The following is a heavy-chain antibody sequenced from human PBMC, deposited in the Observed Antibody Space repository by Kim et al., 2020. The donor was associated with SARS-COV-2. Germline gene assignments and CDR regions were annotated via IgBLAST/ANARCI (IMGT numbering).Heavy chain of an antibody. D-gene: IGHD3-10*01. J-gene: IGHJ4*02. Sequence: YSADAVKGRFTISRDNSQNTRYLQMNSLRAKDTAVYYCAKGLWELSPGYYWGQGTLVTVSS. V-gene: IGHV3-23*01. CDR3: AKGLWELSPGYY.